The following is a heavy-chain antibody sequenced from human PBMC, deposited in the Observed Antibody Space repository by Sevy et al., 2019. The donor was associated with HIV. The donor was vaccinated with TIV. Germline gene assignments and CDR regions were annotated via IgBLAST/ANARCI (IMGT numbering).Heavy chain of an antibody. D-gene: IGHD3-22*01. CDR2: ISYDEAHK. V-gene: IGHV3-30*18. Sequence: GGSLRLSCVTSGFTFRTSGMHWVRQSPGKGLEWVAVISYDEAHKNYADSVKGRFSISKDNSKNTLYLQMSSLRTEDMAVYYCAKDSSRTTMIVVVPPPALGYWGQGTLVTVSS. CDR3: AKDSSRTTMIVVVPPPALGY. J-gene: IGHJ4*02. CDR1: GFTFRTSG.